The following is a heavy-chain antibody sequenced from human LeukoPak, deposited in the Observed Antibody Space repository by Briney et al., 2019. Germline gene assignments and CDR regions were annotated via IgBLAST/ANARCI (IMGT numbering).Heavy chain of an antibody. CDR3: ARTHMPIHAFDI. J-gene: IGHJ3*02. V-gene: IGHV4-59*08. Sequence: PSETLSLTCTVSGGSISSYYWSWIRQPPGKGLEWIGYIYYSGSTNYNPSLKSRVTISVDTSKNQFSLKLSSVTAADTAVYYCARTHMPIHAFDIWGQGTMVTVSS. CDR2: IYYSGST. CDR1: GGSISSYY. D-gene: IGHD2-2*01.